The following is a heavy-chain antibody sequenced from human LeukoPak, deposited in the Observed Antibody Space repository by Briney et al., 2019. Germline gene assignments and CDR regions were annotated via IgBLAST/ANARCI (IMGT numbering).Heavy chain of an antibody. CDR3: ARDEHNESSGWTPLYYYYYGMDV. J-gene: IGHJ6*02. V-gene: IGHV4-38-2*02. D-gene: IGHD6-19*01. CDR1: GYSISSGYY. Sequence: SETLSLTCTVSGYSISSGYYWGWIRQPPGKGLEWIGSIYHSGSTYYNPSLKSRVTISVDTSKNQFSLKLSSVTAADTAVYYCARDEHNESSGWTPLYYYYYGMDVWGQGTTATVSS. CDR2: IYHSGST.